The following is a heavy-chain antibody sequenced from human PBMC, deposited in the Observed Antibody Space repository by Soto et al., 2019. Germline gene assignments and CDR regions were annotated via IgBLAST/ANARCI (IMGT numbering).Heavy chain of an antibody. V-gene: IGHV4-34*01. D-gene: IGHD5-18*01. CDR3: ARGGYSYGDAFDI. CDR2: INHSGST. CDR1: GGSFSGYY. Sequence: QVQLQQWGAGLLKPSETLSLTCAVYGGSFSGYYWSWIRQPPGKGLEWIGEINHSGSTNYNPSLTSRVTISVDTSKNQFSLKLNSVTAADTAVYYCARGGYSYGDAFDIWGQGTMVTVSS. J-gene: IGHJ3*02.